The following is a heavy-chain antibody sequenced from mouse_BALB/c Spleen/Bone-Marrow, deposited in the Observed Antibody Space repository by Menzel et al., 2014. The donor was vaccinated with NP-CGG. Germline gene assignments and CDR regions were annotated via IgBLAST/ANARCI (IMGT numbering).Heavy chain of an antibody. J-gene: IGHJ3*01. Sequence: VHLQQSGAELVKPGASVKLSCTASGFNIKDTYMHWVKQRPEQGLEWIGRIDPANGNTKYDPKFQGKATITADTSSNTAYLQLSSLTSKDTAVYYCATYYRYDRRFAYWGQGTLVTVSA. CDR1: GFNIKDTY. D-gene: IGHD2-14*01. CDR3: ATYYRYDRRFAY. V-gene: IGHV14-3*02. CDR2: IDPANGNT.